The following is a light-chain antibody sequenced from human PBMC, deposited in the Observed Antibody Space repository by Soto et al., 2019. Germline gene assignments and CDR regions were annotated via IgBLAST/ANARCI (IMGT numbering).Light chain of an antibody. CDR2: AAS. J-gene: IGKJ1*01. CDR3: QQYQSYAT. V-gene: IGKV1-5*01. CDR1: QSIRTW. Sequence: DIQMTQSPSTLSASVGDRVTITCRASQSIRTWLAWYQQKPGKAPKVLIYAASTLQSGVPSRFSGSGSGTDSSLTISILQPDDFAAYFCQQYQSYATFGQGTKVEIK.